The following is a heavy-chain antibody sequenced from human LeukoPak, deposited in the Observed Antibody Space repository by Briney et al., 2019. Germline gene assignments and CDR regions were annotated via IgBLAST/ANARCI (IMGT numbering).Heavy chain of an antibody. CDR1: GFTVSSNY. J-gene: IGHJ4*02. D-gene: IGHD3-22*01. Sequence: GGSLRLSCAASGFTVSSNYMSWVRQAPGKGLEWVSVIYSGGSTYYADSVKGRFTISRDNAKNSLYLQMNSLRAEDTALYYCAKGEDYYDSSGYYRGWGQGTLVTVSS. CDR3: AKGEDYYDSSGYYRG. CDR2: IYSGGST. V-gene: IGHV3-53*05.